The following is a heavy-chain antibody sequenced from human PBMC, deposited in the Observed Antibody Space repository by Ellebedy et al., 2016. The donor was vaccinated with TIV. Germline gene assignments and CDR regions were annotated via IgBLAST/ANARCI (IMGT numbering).Heavy chain of an antibody. V-gene: IGHV4-39*02. D-gene: IGHD4-17*01. CDR1: GDPVSGSAFY. CDR3: AKKGEFGDYGPYDAFDI. J-gene: IGHJ3*02. CDR2: IYYRGST. Sequence: MPSETLSLTCTVSGDPVSGSAFYWGWIRQPPGKGLEWIGTIYYRGSTYYNPSLKGRVAMSVATANYHFSLTLRSVTAADTAVYYCAKKGEFGDYGPYDAFDIWGQGTTVIVSS.